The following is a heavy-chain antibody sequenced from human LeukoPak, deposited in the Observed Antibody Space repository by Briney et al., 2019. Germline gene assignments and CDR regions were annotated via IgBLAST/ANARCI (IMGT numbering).Heavy chain of an antibody. V-gene: IGHV1-69*13. CDR3: ARDQGYRYGYGDFDY. CDR1: GGIFRSYA. Sequence: SVKVSCKASGGIFRSYAISWGRQAPGQGLEWMGGIIPIFGTANYAQKFQGRVTITADESTSTAYMELSSLRSEDTAVYYCARDQGYRYGYGDFDYWGQGTLVTVSS. D-gene: IGHD5-18*01. CDR2: IIPIFGTA. J-gene: IGHJ4*02.